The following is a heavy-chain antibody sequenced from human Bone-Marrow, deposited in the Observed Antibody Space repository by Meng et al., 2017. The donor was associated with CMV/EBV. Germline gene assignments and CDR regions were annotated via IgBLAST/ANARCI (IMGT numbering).Heavy chain of an antibody. CDR3: AAAIVNWFDP. Sequence: GGSLRLSCAASEFTFSDYYMSWIRQAPGKGPEWLSYISGSSTTTYYADSVKGRFTISRDNAKKSLYLQMNSLRAEDTAVYYCAAAIVNWFDPWGQGTRVTVSS. J-gene: IGHJ5*02. CDR1: EFTFSDYY. D-gene: IGHD5-18*01. CDR2: ISGSSTTT. V-gene: IGHV3-11*04.